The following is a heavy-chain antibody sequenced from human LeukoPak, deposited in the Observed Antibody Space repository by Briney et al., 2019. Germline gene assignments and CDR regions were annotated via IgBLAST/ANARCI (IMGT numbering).Heavy chain of an antibody. D-gene: IGHD2-21*02. CDR2: ITGNGVYT. CDR3: AKSYCGGDCG. J-gene: IGHJ4*02. V-gene: IGHV3-23*01. Sequence: GGSLRLSCAASGLPFGSYGMTWVRQAPGKGLEWVSGITGNGVYTYYADSVKGRFTISRDNSKSTLSLQMNSLRAEDTAVYYCAKSYCGGDCGWGPGTLVTVSS. CDR1: GLPFGSYG.